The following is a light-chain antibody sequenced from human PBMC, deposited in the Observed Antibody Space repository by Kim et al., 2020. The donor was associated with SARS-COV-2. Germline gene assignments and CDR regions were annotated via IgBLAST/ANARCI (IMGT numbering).Light chain of an antibody. CDR1: QSVRSNY. V-gene: IGKV3-20*01. CDR2: GVS. J-gene: IGKJ5*01. Sequence: SPGEIGTLSCRASQSVRSNYLAWYQQKVGQAPRLLIYGVSSRATGIPDRFSGSGSGTDFTLTISRLEPEDFAVYYCQQYGGSPITFGQGTRLEIK. CDR3: QQYGGSPIT.